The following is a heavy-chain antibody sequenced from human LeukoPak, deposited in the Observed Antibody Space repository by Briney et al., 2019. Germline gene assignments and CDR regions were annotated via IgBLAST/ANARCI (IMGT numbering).Heavy chain of an antibody. J-gene: IGHJ5*02. CDR3: ARHSGLRSPFDP. CDR1: GGSISTTNYY. V-gene: IGHV4-39*01. CDR2: IYSSGNT. Sequence: SETLSLTCSVSGGSISTTNYYWGWIRQPPGRDLEWIGSIYSSGNTYYNPSLESRVTISVDTSKNQLSLKLTSATAADTSVYYCARHSGLRSPFDPWGQGTLVTVSS. D-gene: IGHD3-3*01.